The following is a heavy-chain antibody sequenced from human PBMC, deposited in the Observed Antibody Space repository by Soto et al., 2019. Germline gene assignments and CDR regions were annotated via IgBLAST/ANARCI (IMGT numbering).Heavy chain of an antibody. CDR1: GFTFSDYY. CDR2: ISSSGSTI. D-gene: IGHD4-17*01. Sequence: GGSLRLSCAASGFTFSDYYMSWIRQAPGKGLEWVSYISSSGSTIYYTDSVKGRFTISRDNAKNSLYLQMNSLRAEDTAVYYCARAKRGYGGYYYYMDVWGKGTTVTVSS. V-gene: IGHV3-11*01. CDR3: ARAKRGYGGYYYYMDV. J-gene: IGHJ6*03.